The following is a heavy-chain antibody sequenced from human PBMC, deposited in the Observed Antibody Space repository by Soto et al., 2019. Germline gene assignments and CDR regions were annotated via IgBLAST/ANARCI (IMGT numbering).Heavy chain of an antibody. CDR1: GGSISRSDW. Sequence: PSGTRSRTWTVSGGSISRSDWGSLFRQPPGKGLEWIGEIYHSGSTNYNPSLKSRVTISVDKSKNQFSLKLSSVTAADTAVYYCARDREGSYGMDVWGQGTTVTVSS. CDR3: ARDREGSYGMDV. J-gene: IGHJ6*02. CDR2: IYHSGST. V-gene: IGHV4-4*02.